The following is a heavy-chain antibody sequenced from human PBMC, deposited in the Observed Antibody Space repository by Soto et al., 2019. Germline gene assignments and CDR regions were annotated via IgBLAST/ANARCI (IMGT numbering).Heavy chain of an antibody. D-gene: IGHD2-15*01. Sequence: EVQLVESGGGLVKPGGSLRLSCEASGFTFSDAWMSWVRQAPGKGLEWVGRIKNKTDGGTTDYAAPVKDIFTISRDDSNNTLYLQMDSLKTEDTAVYYCTAESPSYCSGVGFYSWYFDLWGRGTLLTVSS. J-gene: IGHJ2*01. CDR3: TAESPSYCSGVGFYSWYFDL. CDR1: GFTFSDAW. V-gene: IGHV3-15*01. CDR2: IKNKTDGGTT.